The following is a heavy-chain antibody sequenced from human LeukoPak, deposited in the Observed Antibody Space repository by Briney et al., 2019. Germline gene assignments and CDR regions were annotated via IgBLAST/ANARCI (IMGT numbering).Heavy chain of an antibody. D-gene: IGHD3-22*01. Sequence: PSETLSLTCAVSGGSISSGGYSWGWIRQPPGKGLEWIGYISHSGSTYYNPSLKSRVTISLDRSRNQFSLKLSSVTAADTAVYYCARRNKVTYDSSGYYVYYWYFDLWGRGTLVTVSS. CDR3: ARRNKVTYDSSGYYVYYWYFDL. J-gene: IGHJ2*01. CDR2: ISHSGST. V-gene: IGHV4-30-2*01. CDR1: GGSISSGGYS.